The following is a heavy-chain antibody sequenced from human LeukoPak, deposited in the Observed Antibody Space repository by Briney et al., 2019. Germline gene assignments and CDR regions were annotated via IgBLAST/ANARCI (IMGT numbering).Heavy chain of an antibody. CDR2: ISGYNGNT. D-gene: IGHD5-12*01. J-gene: IGHJ4*02. CDR3: ARDDALVATGSFDY. CDR1: GYTFTTYG. V-gene: IGHV1-18*01. Sequence: ASLKVSCKASGYTFTTYGINWVRQAPGQGLEWMGWISGYNGNTKYAQKLQDRVTMTTHTSTSTAYMELRSLRSDDTAVYYCARDDALVATGSFDYWGLGTLVTVSS.